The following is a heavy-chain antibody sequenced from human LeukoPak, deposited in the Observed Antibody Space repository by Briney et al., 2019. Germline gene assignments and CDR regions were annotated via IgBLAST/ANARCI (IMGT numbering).Heavy chain of an antibody. V-gene: IGHV4-38-2*02. Sequence: SETLSLTCTVSGYSISSGYYWGWIRQPPGKGLEWIANIYHSGNTYYNPSLKSRVTISVDTSRNQFSLKLSSVTAADTAVYYCARVDSSNWYEYRGYFDYWGQGTLVTVSS. J-gene: IGHJ4*02. D-gene: IGHD6-13*01. CDR1: GYSISSGYY. CDR3: ARVDSSNWYEYRGYFDY. CDR2: IYHSGNT.